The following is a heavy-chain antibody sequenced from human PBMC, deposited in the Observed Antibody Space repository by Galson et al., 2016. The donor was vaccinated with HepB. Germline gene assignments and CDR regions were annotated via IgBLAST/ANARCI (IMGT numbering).Heavy chain of an antibody. V-gene: IGHV3-13*01. D-gene: IGHD4/OR15-4a*01. CDR3: ARGKSLLTMPWNYGLDV. CDR1: GFTFSIHD. Sequence: SLRLSCAASGFTFSIHDMHWVRLAPGKGLEWVSAIETAGDTYYADSVKGRFTISRENAKNSLYLQMNSLRAGDTAVYYCARGKSLLTMPWNYGLDVWGKGTTVSVSS. J-gene: IGHJ6*04. CDR2: IETAGDT.